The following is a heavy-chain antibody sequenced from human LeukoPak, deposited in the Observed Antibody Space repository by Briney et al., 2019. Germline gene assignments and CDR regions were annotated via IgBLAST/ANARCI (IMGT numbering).Heavy chain of an antibody. CDR3: AREGGYYGDPLDY. CDR2: INPSGGST. D-gene: IGHD4-17*01. Sequence: GASVKVSCKASGYTFTSYYIHWVRQAPGQGLEWMGLINPSGGSTNYAQKFQGRVTMTRDTSTSTVCMELSSLRSEDTAVYYCAREGGYYGDPLDYWGQGTLVTVSS. V-gene: IGHV1-46*01. J-gene: IGHJ4*02. CDR1: GYTFTSYY.